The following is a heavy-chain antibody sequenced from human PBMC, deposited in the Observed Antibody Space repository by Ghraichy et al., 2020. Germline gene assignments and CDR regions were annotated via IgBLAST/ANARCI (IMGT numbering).Heavy chain of an antibody. V-gene: IGHV3-7*03. J-gene: IGHJ4*02. D-gene: IGHD6-13*01. CDR2: IKGDGTER. CDR3: ARDWRDRPAVGTFDY. CDR1: GFTFSTYW. Sequence: GGSLRLSCEASGFTFSTYWVTWVRQAPGRGLEWLANIKGDGTERYYADSLKGRFTISRDNAKNSLFLQMDSLRAEDTAVYYCARDWRDRPAVGTFDYWGQGTLVTVSS.